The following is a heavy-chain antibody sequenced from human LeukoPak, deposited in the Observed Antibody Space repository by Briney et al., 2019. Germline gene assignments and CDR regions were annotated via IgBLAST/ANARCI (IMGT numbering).Heavy chain of an antibody. J-gene: IGHJ4*02. CDR3: AKRFGGRPAADMGYYDQ. CDR2: IYASGSAT. D-gene: IGHD2-2*01. V-gene: IGHV3-23*01. CDR1: GFTFNSYA. Sequence: GGSLRLSCAASGFTFNSYAMSWVRQAPGKGLEWVSTIYASGSATYYADSVKGRFTISRDNSKNTLYLQMNSLRGEDTAVYYCAKRFGGRPAADMGYYDQWGQGTLVTVSS.